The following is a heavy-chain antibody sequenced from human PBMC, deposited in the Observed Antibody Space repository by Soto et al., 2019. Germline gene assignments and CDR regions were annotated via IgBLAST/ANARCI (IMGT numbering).Heavy chain of an antibody. V-gene: IGHV4-30-2*01. CDR3: ARGVRVVVYDYYFGIDV. CDR1: GGSISSGGYS. CDR2: IYHSGST. D-gene: IGHD3-22*01. J-gene: IGHJ6*02. Sequence: SETLSLTCAVSGGSISSGGYSWSWIRQPPGKGLEWIGYIYHSGSTYYNPSLKSRVTISVDRSKNQISLKLSSVTAADTAVYYCARGVRVVVYDYYFGIDVRAQRTTVTGSS.